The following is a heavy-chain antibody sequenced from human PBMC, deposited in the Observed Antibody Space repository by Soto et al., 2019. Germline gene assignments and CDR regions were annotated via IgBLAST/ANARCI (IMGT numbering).Heavy chain of an antibody. V-gene: IGHV1-18*01. Sequence: ASVKVSCKASGYTFTSYGISWVRQAPGQGLEWMGWISAYNGNTNYAQKLQGRVTMTTDTSTSTAYMELRSLRSEDTAVYYCARGKFLEWLLSLYYYYYMDVWGKGTTVTVSS. CDR1: GYTFTSYG. CDR2: ISAYNGNT. J-gene: IGHJ6*03. CDR3: ARGKFLEWLLSLYYYYYMDV. D-gene: IGHD3-3*01.